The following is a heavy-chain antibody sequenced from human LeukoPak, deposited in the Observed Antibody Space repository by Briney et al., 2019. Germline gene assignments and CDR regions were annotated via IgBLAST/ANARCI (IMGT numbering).Heavy chain of an antibody. CDR2: ISYDGNNK. D-gene: IGHD2-21*01. Sequence: PGGSLRLSCAASGFTFSNYGIHWVRQAPGKGLEWVAVISYDGNNKYYADSVKGRFTISRDNSKNTLFLQMNSLRGEDTAVYYCAKDFRIGYSAHFDYWGQGALVTVSS. J-gene: IGHJ4*02. V-gene: IGHV3-30*18. CDR3: AKDFRIGYSAHFDY. CDR1: GFTFSNYG.